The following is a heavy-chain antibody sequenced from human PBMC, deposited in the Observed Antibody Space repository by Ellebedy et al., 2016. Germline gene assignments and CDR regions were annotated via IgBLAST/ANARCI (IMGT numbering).Heavy chain of an antibody. CDR3: AKDTFQWAFDY. D-gene: IGHD1-26*01. J-gene: IGHJ4*02. Sequence: GESLKISXAASGFPFRTNAMAWVRQAPGKGLEWVASIGNSDETYYADSVRGRFTISRDSSKNTLNLQMNSLRADDTALYFCAKDTFQWAFDYWGQGTLVTVSS. V-gene: IGHV3-23*01. CDR1: GFPFRTNA. CDR2: IGNSDET.